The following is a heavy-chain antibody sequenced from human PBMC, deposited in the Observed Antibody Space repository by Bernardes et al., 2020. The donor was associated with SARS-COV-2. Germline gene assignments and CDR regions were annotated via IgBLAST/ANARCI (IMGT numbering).Heavy chain of an antibody. V-gene: IGHV4-39*01. CDR3: ARILGWIQLWFFDY. CDR2: IYYSGST. CDR1: GGSISSSSYY. D-gene: IGHD5-18*01. Sequence: SATLSLTCTVSGGSISSSSYYWGWIRQPPGKGLEWIGSIYYSGSTYYNPSLKSRVTISVDTSKNQFSLKLSSVTAADTAVYYCARILGWIQLWFFDYWGQGTLVTVSS. J-gene: IGHJ4*02.